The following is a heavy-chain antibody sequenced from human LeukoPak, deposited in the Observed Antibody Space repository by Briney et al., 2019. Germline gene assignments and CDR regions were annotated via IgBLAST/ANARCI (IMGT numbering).Heavy chain of an antibody. J-gene: IGHJ3*02. V-gene: IGHV1-46*01. CDR2: INPGGGNT. D-gene: IGHD5-24*01. CDR3: ARIRDGYNDAYDI. Sequence: ASVKVSCKASGYTFTEYYIHWVRQAPGQGLEGMGLINPGGGNTNYAQNFQGRVTMTRDTSASTVYMELSSLRSEDTAIYYCARIRDGYNDAYDIWGQGTVVTVPS. CDR1: GYTFTEYY.